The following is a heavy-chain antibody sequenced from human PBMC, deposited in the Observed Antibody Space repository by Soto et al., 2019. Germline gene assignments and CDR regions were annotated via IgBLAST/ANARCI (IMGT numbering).Heavy chain of an antibody. CDR1: GYTFPNHW. CDR2: IYPGDSDT. Sequence: GESLKISCQGSGYTFPNHWIGWVRQMPGKGLEWMGIIYPGDSDTRYSPSFQGQVTISADKSISTAYLQWSSLKASDTAMYYCALPARGVKTGMDVWGQGTTVTVSS. D-gene: IGHD3-10*01. CDR3: ALPARGVKTGMDV. J-gene: IGHJ6*02. V-gene: IGHV5-51*01.